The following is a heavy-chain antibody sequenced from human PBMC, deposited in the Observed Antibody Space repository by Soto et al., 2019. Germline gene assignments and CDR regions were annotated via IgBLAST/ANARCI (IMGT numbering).Heavy chain of an antibody. CDR2: IYYSGST. CDR3: ARQWSSGWTTNFDY. D-gene: IGHD6-19*01. Sequence: TSETLSLTCTVSGGSISSSSYYWGWIRQPPGKGLEWIGSIYYSGSTYYNPSLKSRVTISVDTSKNQFSLKLSSVTAADTAVYYCARQWSSGWTTNFDYWGQGTLVTVSS. J-gene: IGHJ4*02. V-gene: IGHV4-39*01. CDR1: GGSISSSSYY.